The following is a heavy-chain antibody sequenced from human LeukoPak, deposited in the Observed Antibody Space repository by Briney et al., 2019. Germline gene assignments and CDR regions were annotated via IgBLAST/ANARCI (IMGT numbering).Heavy chain of an antibody. CDR1: GYTFTSYG. D-gene: IGHD2-2*01. CDR3: ARSRYCSSTSCLPFDY. CDR2: ISAYNGNT. J-gene: IGHJ4*02. V-gene: IGHV1-18*01. Sequence: ASVKVPCKASGYTFTSYGISWVRQAPGQGLEWMGWISAYNGNTNYAQKLQGRVTMTTDTSTSTAYMELRSLRSDDTAVYYCARSRYCSSTSCLPFDYWGQGTLVTVSS.